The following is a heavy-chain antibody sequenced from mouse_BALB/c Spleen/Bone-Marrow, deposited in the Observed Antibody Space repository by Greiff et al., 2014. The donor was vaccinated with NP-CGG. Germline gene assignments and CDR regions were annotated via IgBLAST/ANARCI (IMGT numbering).Heavy chain of an antibody. CDR3: ARSGERYGAMDY. CDR2: ISNGGTYT. CDR1: GFTFSDFY. V-gene: IGHV5-4*02. J-gene: IGHJ4*01. Sequence: EVQLQQSGGGLVKPGGSLKLSCAASGFTFSDFYMFWFRQTPEKRLEWVATISNGGTYTYYPDSVKGRFTISRDNAKNNLHLQMSSLKSEDTAMYYCARSGERYGAMDYWGQGTSVTVTS. D-gene: IGHD1-1*02.